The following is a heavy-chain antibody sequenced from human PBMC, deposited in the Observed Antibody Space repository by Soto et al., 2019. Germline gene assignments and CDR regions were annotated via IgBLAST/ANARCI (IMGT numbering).Heavy chain of an antibody. CDR2: INPNSGGT. J-gene: IGHJ6*02. CDR1: GYTFTGYY. Sequence: GASVKVSFKASGYTFTGYYMHWVRQAPGQGLEWMGWINPNSGGTNYAQKFQGWVTMTRDTSISTAYMELSRLRSDDTAVYYCARSGPRGYYYGMDVWGQGTTVTVSS. CDR3: ARSGPRGYYYGMDV. D-gene: IGHD3-10*01. V-gene: IGHV1-2*04.